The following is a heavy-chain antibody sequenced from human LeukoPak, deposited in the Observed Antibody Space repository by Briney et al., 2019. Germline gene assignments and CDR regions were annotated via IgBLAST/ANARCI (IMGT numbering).Heavy chain of an antibody. Sequence: GGSLRLSCAASGFTFGSYGMHWVRQAPGKGPEWVADISYDGSKKYYADSVKGRFTISRDNSKNTLYLQMNSLRAEDTAVYYCAKDRAYYYYEMDVWSQGTTVTVSS. CDR1: GFTFGSYG. J-gene: IGHJ6*02. CDR3: AKDRAYYYYEMDV. V-gene: IGHV3-30*18. CDR2: ISYDGSKK.